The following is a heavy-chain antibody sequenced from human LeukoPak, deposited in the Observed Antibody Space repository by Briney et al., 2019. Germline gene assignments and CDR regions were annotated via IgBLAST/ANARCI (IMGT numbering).Heavy chain of an antibody. Sequence: SETLSLTCAVSGASISGSGYYVGWVRQPPGKGLEWIGNIYYSGSTYYNASLQSRVTISIDTSKNHFSLRLSSVTAADTAMYYCAKSGGYGLIDYWGQGILVTVSS. D-gene: IGHD1-26*01. J-gene: IGHJ4*02. V-gene: IGHV4-39*01. CDR2: IYYSGST. CDR3: AKSGGYGLIDY. CDR1: GASISGSGYY.